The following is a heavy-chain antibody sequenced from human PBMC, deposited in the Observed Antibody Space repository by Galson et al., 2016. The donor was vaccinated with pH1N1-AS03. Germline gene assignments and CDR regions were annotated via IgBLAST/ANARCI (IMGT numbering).Heavy chain of an antibody. CDR2: IYTSGST. J-gene: IGHJ4*02. CDR1: GASISSGSYY. D-gene: IGHD3-22*01. CDR3: ARGNDYYDSPGYRQPLDY. V-gene: IGHV4-61*09. Sequence: TLSLTCTVSGASISSGSYYWTWIRQPAGKGLEWIGYIYTSGSTDCSPSLYSRVTISGDTSKNQFSLRLTSVTAADTAIYYCARGNDYYDSPGYRQPLDYWGPGTLVTVSS.